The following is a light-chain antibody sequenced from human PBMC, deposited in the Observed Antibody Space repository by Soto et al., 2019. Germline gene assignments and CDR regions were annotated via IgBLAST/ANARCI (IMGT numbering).Light chain of an antibody. CDR3: QQSHSTPIT. J-gene: IGKJ5*01. V-gene: IGKV1-39*01. Sequence: DIQMTQSPSSLSASVGYRVTITCQESQDIRNYLNWYQQKPGKAPKLLIYDASNLETGVPSRFSGSGSGTGFTLTINTLQPEDFEIYYCQQSHSTPITFGQGTRLEI. CDR2: DAS. CDR1: QDIRNY.